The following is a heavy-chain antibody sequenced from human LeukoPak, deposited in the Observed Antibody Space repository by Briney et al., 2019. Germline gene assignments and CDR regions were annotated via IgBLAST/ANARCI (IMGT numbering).Heavy chain of an antibody. J-gene: IGHJ4*02. CDR3: ARINWNYFDY. D-gene: IGHD1-1*01. CDR1: GGSISGNY. Sequence: SETLSLTCTVSGGSISGNYWSWIRQPPGKGLEWIGYIYYSGNTNYNPSLKSRLTMSADRSRNQFSLKLNSVTAADTAVYYCARINWNYFDYWGQGILVTVSS. CDR2: IYYSGNT. V-gene: IGHV4-59*08.